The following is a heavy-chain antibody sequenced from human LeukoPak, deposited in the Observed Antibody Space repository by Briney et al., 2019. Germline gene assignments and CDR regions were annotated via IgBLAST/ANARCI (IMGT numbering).Heavy chain of an antibody. J-gene: IGHJ4*02. CDR2: IYTGGNT. D-gene: IGHD3-9*01. V-gene: IGHV3-66*01. Sequence: GGSLRLSCAASGFTVSSNFMTWVRQAPGKGLEWVSLIYTGGNTYYTDSVKGRFTISRDSSKNTLYLQMNSLRAEGTAVYYCARVTGVYFFDYWGQGTLVTVSS. CDR3: ARVTGVYFFDY. CDR1: GFTVSSNF.